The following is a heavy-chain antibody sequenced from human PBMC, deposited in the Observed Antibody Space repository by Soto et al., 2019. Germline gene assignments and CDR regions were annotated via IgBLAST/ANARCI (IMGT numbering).Heavy chain of an antibody. Sequence: QVQLQESGPGLVKPSETLSLTCTVSGGSISSYYWSWIRQPPGKGLEWIGYIHYSGSTNYNPSLTSRVSISVDTSKNQFSLKLSSVTAADTAVYCCARDGVFDYWGQGTLVTVSS. CDR2: IHYSGST. CDR3: ARDGVFDY. V-gene: IGHV4-59*01. CDR1: GGSISSYY. J-gene: IGHJ4*02. D-gene: IGHD3-10*01.